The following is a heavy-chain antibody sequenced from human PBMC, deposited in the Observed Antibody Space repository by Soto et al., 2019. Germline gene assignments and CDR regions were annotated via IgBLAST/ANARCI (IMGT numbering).Heavy chain of an antibody. CDR3: AKRGGNYGDYDGPGAFDI. D-gene: IGHD4-17*01. Sequence: EVQLLESGGGLVQPGGSLRLSCAASGFTFSSYAMSWVRQAPGKGLEWVSAISGSGGSTYYADSVKGRFTISRDNAKNTLYLQMNSLSAEDPAVDYWAKRGGNYGDYDGPGAFDIWGQGTMVTVSS. J-gene: IGHJ3*02. V-gene: IGHV3-23*01. CDR1: GFTFSSYA. CDR2: ISGSGGST.